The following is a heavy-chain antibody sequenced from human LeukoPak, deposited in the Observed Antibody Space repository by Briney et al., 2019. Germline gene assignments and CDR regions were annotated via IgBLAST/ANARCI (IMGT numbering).Heavy chain of an antibody. CDR3: ARSRCSSTSCRAFDI. V-gene: IGHV4-34*01. CDR2: INHSGST. J-gene: IGHJ3*02. CDR1: GGSFSGYY. D-gene: IGHD2-2*01. Sequence: SETLSLTCAVYGGSFSGYYWSWIRPPPGKGLEWIGEINHSGSTNYNPSLKSRVTISVDTSKNQFSLKLSSVTAADTAVYYCARSRCSSTSCRAFDIWGQGTMVTVSS.